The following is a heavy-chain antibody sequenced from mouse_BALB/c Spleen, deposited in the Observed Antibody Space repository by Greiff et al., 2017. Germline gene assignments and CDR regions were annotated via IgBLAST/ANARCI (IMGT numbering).Heavy chain of an antibody. Sequence: VKLQESGPGLVAPSQSLSITCTVSGFSLTSYGVHWVRQPPGKGLEWLGVIWAGGSTNYNSALMSRLSISKDNSKSQVFLKMNSLQTDDTAMYYCARDYYGSSYGFADWGQGTLVTVSA. J-gene: IGHJ3*01. CDR2: IWAGGST. D-gene: IGHD1-1*01. CDR3: ARDYYGSSYGFAD. CDR1: GFSLTSYG. V-gene: IGHV2-9*02.